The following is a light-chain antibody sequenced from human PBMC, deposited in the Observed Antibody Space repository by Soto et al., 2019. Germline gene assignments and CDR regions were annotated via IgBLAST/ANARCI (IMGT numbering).Light chain of an antibody. Sequence: DIRMTQSPSTLSASVGDRVIITCRASQSISSWLAWYQQKPGKAPKLLIYDASSLESGVPSRFSGSGSGTEFTLTISSLQPDHFATYYCQQYNSYPWTFGQGTKVDI. CDR2: DAS. V-gene: IGKV1-5*01. J-gene: IGKJ1*01. CDR3: QQYNSYPWT. CDR1: QSISSW.